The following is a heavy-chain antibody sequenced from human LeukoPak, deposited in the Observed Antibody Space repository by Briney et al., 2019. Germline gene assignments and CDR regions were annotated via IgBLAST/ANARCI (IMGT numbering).Heavy chain of an antibody. Sequence: GGSLRLSCAASGFTFSSYSMNWVRQAPGKGLEWVPSISSSSSYIYYADSVKGRFTISRDNAKNSLYLQMNSLRAEDTAVYYCARDRYNWNLRVGFDPWGQGTLVTVSS. J-gene: IGHJ5*02. CDR1: GFTFSSYS. V-gene: IGHV3-21*01. CDR2: ISSSSSYI. CDR3: ARDRYNWNLRVGFDP. D-gene: IGHD1-7*01.